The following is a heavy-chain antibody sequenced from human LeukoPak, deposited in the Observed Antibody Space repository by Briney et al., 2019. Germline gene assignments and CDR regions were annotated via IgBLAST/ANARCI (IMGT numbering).Heavy chain of an antibody. J-gene: IGHJ4*02. CDR2: IYYSGST. D-gene: IGHD5-18*01. Sequence: PSETLSLTCTVSGGSISSSSYYWGWIRQPPGKGLEWIGSIYYSGSTYYNPSLKSRVTISVDTSKHQFSLKLSSVTAADTAVYYCARQIYSYGPNFDYWGQGTLVTVSS. V-gene: IGHV4-39*01. CDR3: ARQIYSYGPNFDY. CDR1: GGSISSSSYY.